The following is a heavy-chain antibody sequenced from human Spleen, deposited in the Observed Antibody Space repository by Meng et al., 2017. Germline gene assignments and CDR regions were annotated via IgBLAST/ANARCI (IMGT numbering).Heavy chain of an antibody. CDR3: ARDGSGYYTEHYFDS. Sequence: LRLSCAISGDSVSSYSATWNWIRQSPSRGLEWLGRTYFRSKWNYDYAASVRSRITINSDTSKNQFSLQLKSVTPEDTAVYYCARDGSGYYTEHYFDSWGQGSLVTVSS. CDR2: TYFRSKWNY. V-gene: IGHV6-1*01. J-gene: IGHJ4*02. D-gene: IGHD3-22*01. CDR1: GDSVSSYSAT.